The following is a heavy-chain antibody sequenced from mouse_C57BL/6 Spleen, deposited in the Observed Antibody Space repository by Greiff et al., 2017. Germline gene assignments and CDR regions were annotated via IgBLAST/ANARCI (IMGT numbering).Heavy chain of an antibody. D-gene: IGHD1-1*01. CDR1: GYTFTSYW. CDR3: ARLATVVATGGFDY. CDR2: IDPSDSYT. V-gene: IGHV1-69*01. J-gene: IGHJ2*01. Sequence: VKLQQPGAELVMPGASVKLSCKASGYTFTSYWMHWVKQRPGQGLEWIGEIDPSDSYTNYNQKFKGKSTLTVDTSSSTAYMQLSSLTSEDSAVYYCARLATVVATGGFDYWGQGTTLTVSS.